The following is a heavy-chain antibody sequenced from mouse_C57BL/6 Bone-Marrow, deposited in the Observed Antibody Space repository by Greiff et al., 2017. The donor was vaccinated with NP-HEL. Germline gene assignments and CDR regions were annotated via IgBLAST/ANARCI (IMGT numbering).Heavy chain of an antibody. D-gene: IGHD1-1*01. V-gene: IGHV1-81*01. CDR3: ARGSITTVVATTPLYYFDY. J-gene: IGHJ2*01. CDR2: IYPRSGNT. CDR1: GYTFTSYG. Sequence: QVQLQQSGAELARPGASVKLSCKASGYTFTSYGISWVKQRTGQGLEWIGEIYPRSGNTYYNEKFKGKATLTADKSSSTAYMDLRSLTSEDSAVYFCARGSITTVVATTPLYYFDYWGQGTTLTVSS.